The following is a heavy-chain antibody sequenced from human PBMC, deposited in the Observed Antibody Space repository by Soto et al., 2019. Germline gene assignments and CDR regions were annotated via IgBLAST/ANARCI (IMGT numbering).Heavy chain of an antibody. CDR2: IYTSGST. J-gene: IGHJ6*02. V-gene: IGHV4-4*07. CDR1: GGSISSYY. CDR3: ARDGVRYCSSTSCYDYYYGMDV. D-gene: IGHD2-2*01. Sequence: ASETLSLTCTVSGGSISSYYWSWIRQPAGKGLEWIGRIYTSGSTNYNPSLKSRVTMSVDTSKNQFSLKLSSVTAADTTVYYCARDGVRYCSSTSCYDYYYGMDVWGQGTTVTVSS.